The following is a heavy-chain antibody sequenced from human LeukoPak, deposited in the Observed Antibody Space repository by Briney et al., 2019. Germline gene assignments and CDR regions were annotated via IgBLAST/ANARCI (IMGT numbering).Heavy chain of an antibody. CDR3: ARRPESLTAYDY. CDR2: IYYSGST. Sequence: PSETLSLTCTVSGGSISRFYWSWIRQPPGKGLEWIGSIYYSGSTYYNPSLKSRITISVDTSKIQFSLKLSSVTAADTAVYYCARRPESLTAYDYWGQGTLVTVSS. CDR1: GGSISRFY. D-gene: IGHD3-9*01. V-gene: IGHV4-59*05. J-gene: IGHJ4*02.